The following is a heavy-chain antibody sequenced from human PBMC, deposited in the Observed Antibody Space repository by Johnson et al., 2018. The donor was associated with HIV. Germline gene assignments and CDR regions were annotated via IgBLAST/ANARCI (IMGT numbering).Heavy chain of an antibody. J-gene: IGHJ3*02. D-gene: IGHD1-26*01. CDR2: ISSSGSTI. CDR1: GFTFSDYY. CDR3: AKDRRVVGAYDAFDI. V-gene: IGHV3-11*04. Sequence: QVQLVESGGGLVKPGGSLRLSCEASGFTFSDYYMSWIRQAPGKGLEWVSYISSSGSTIYYADSVKGRFTISRDNSKSTLYLEMNSLRAEDTAVYHCAKDRRVVGAYDAFDIWGQGTLVTVSS.